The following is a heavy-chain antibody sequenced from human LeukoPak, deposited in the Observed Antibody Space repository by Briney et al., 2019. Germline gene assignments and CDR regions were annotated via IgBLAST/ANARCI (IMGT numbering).Heavy chain of an antibody. Sequence: ASVKVSCKASGYTFTGYCMHWVRQAPGQGLEWMGWINPNSGGTNYAQKFQGRVTMTRDTSISTAYMELSRLRSDDTAVYYCARAPYYDFWSGEVDYWGQGTLVTVSS. V-gene: IGHV1-2*02. J-gene: IGHJ4*02. CDR3: ARAPYYDFWSGEVDY. D-gene: IGHD3-3*01. CDR2: INPNSGGT. CDR1: GYTFTGYC.